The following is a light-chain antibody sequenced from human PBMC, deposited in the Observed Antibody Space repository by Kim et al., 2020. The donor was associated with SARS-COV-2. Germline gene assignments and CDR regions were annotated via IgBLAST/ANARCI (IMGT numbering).Light chain of an antibody. Sequence: ALGQTVSSRCRGDSRPTYFSSWYQQKPGQAPVLVVYGKNDRPSGIPDRFSAFSSGDTSSLTIAGAQAEDEADYYYNSRDSSANRWVFGGGTQLTVL. J-gene: IGLJ3*02. V-gene: IGLV3-19*01. CDR3: NSRDSSANRWV. CDR2: GKN. CDR1: SRPTYF.